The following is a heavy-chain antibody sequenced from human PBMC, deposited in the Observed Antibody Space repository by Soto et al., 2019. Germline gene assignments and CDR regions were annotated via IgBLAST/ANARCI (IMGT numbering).Heavy chain of an antibody. CDR3: AKATSSGGHGEY. CDR2: ISGSGSRT. V-gene: IGHV3-23*01. D-gene: IGHD3-10*01. Sequence: EVQLLESGGGLVQPGGSLRLSCATSGFTFSSYSMTWVRQAPGKGLEWVSTISGSGSRTYYADPVKGRFTISRDNSKNTLYLQMNSLRAEDTAVYYCAKATSSGGHGEYWGQGTLVSVSS. J-gene: IGHJ4*02. CDR1: GFTFSSYS.